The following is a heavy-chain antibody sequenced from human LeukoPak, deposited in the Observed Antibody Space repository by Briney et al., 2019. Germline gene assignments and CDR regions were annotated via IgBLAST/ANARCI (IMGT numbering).Heavy chain of an antibody. D-gene: IGHD4-17*01. CDR2: ISGSGDNT. Sequence: PGGSLRLSCAASGFTFSSYDMRWLRQAPGKGLEWVSSISGSGDNTYYADSVKDRFSISRDNSKTTVSLQMNSLRAEDTAVYYYARGRGTAVTSAANYWGQGTLVTVSS. CDR1: GFTFSSYD. J-gene: IGHJ4*02. V-gene: IGHV3-23*01. CDR3: ARGRGTAVTSAANY.